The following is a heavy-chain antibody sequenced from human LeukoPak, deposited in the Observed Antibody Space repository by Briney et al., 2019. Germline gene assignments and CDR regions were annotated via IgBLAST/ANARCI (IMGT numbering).Heavy chain of an antibody. V-gene: IGHV3-30-3*01. D-gene: IGHD2-2*01. J-gene: IGHJ4*02. Sequence: PGRSLRLSCAASGFTFSSYAMHWVRQAPGKGLEWVAVISYDGSNKYYADSVKGRFTISGDNAKSSLFLQMNSLRAEDTAVYYCARCSSTGCASSPLAGYLYWGQGTLVTVSS. CDR1: GFTFSSYA. CDR2: ISYDGSNK. CDR3: ARCSSTGCASSPLAGYLY.